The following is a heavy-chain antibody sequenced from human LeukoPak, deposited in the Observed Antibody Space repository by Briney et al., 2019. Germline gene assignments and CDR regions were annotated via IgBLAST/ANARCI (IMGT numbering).Heavy chain of an antibody. CDR2: IYTSGST. Sequence: SETLSLTCTVSGGSISSYYWSWIRQPAGKGLEWIGRIYTSGSTNYNPSLKSRVTMSVDTSKNQFSLKLSSVTAADTAVYYCARDGVNLNGFEAMGDKGEYYLDYWGQGTLVTVSS. CDR1: GGSISSYY. J-gene: IGHJ4*02. V-gene: IGHV4-4*07. D-gene: IGHD3-16*01. CDR3: ARDGVNLNGFEAMGDKGEYYLDY.